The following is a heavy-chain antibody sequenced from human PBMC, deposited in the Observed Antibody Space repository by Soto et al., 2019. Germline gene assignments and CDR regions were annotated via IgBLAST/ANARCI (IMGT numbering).Heavy chain of an antibody. J-gene: IGHJ6*02. V-gene: IGHV3-30-3*01. CDR3: ARDRLWYYWYDFLSYYYGMDV. CDR1: GFTFSSYA. D-gene: IGHD1-1*01. Sequence: QVQLVESGGGVVQPGRSLRLSCAASGFTFSSYAMHWVRQAPGKGLEWVAVISYDGSNKYYADSVKGRFTISRDNSKNTLYLQLNSLRAEDTAVYYCARDRLWYYWYDFLSYYYGMDVWGQGTTVTVSS. CDR2: ISYDGSNK.